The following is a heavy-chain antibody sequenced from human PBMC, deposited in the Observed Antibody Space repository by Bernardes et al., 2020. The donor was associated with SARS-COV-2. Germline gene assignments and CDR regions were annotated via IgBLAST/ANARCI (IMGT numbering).Heavy chain of an antibody. CDR1: GFTFSGSA. J-gene: IGHJ4*02. V-gene: IGHV3-73*01. D-gene: IGHD6-6*01. Sequence: GSLRLSCEASGFTFSGSAMHWVRQASGKGLEWIGRIRSKANRYATTYAASLEGRFTISRDDSKNTAYLQMNSLKTEDTALYYCTKHNPRSSSDFWGQGTLVTVSS. CDR3: TKHNPRSSSDF. CDR2: IRSKANRYAT.